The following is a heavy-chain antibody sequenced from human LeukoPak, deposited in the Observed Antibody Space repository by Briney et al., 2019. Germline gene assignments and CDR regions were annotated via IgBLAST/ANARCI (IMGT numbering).Heavy chain of an antibody. Sequence: PSETLSLTCAVYGGSFSGYYWSWIRQPPGKGLEWIGEINHSGSTNYNPSLKSRVTISVDTSKNQFSLKLSSVTAADTAVYYCARTRPIYGDYWASAYYYYGMDVWGQGTTVTVSS. CDR1: GGSFSGYY. CDR2: INHSGST. D-gene: IGHD4-17*01. CDR3: ARTRPIYGDYWASAYYYYGMDV. V-gene: IGHV4-34*01. J-gene: IGHJ6*02.